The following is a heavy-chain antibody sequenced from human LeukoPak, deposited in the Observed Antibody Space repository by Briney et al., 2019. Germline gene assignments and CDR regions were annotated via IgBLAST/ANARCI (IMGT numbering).Heavy chain of an antibody. Sequence: SETLSLTCAVYGGSFSGYYWSWIRQPPGKVLEWIGEINHSGSTNYNPSLKSRVTISVDTSKNQFSLKLSSVTAADTAVYYCASTSRVVPAAGASAPKWFDPWGQGTLVTVSS. J-gene: IGHJ5*02. V-gene: IGHV4-34*01. CDR2: INHSGST. D-gene: IGHD2-2*01. CDR3: ASTSRVVPAAGASAPKWFDP. CDR1: GGSFSGYY.